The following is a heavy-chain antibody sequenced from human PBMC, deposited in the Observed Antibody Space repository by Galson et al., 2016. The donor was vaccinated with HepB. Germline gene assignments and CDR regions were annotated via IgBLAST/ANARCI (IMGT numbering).Heavy chain of an antibody. CDR3: ARDGGRGYTYGYFDY. Sequence: SLRLSCAASGFTFSSYSMNWVRQAPGKGLEWVSSISSSSSYIHYADSVKGRFTISRDNAKNSLYLQMNSLRDEDTAMFYCARDGGRGYTYGYFDYWGQGTLVTGSS. CDR2: ISSSSSYI. D-gene: IGHD5-18*01. J-gene: IGHJ4*02. CDR1: GFTFSSYS. V-gene: IGHV3-21*01.